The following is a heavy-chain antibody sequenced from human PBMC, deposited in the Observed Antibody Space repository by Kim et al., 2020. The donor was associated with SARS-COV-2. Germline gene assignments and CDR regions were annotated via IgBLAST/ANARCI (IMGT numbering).Heavy chain of an antibody. J-gene: IGHJ4*02. CDR2: IIPIFGTA. D-gene: IGHD3-22*01. Sequence: SVKVSCKASGGTFSSYAISWVRQAPGQGLEWMGGIIPIFGTANYAQKFQGRVTITADESTSTAYMELSSLRSEDTAVYYCARDRGGVTYYYDSSGYPSFDYWGQGTLVTVSS. V-gene: IGHV1-69*13. CDR1: GGTFSSYA. CDR3: ARDRGGVTYYYDSSGYPSFDY.